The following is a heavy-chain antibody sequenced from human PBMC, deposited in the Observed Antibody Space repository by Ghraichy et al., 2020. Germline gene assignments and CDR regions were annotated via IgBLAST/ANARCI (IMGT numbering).Heavy chain of an antibody. V-gene: IGHV4-34*01. D-gene: IGHD2-8*01. CDR1: GGSFSGYY. CDR3: ARARGYCTNGVCYTGTDLKY. Sequence: SETLSLTCAVYGGSFSGYYWSWIRQPPGKGLEWIGEINHSGSTNYNPSLKSRVTISVDTSKNQFSLKLSSVTAADTAVYYCARARGYCTNGVCYTGTDLKYWGQGTLVTVSS. CDR2: INHSGST. J-gene: IGHJ4*02.